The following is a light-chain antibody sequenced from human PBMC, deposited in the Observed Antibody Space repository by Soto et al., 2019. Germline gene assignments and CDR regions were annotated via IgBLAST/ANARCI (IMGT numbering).Light chain of an antibody. CDR2: SAS. J-gene: IGKJ1*01. CDR1: QGIGVR. Sequence: IQMTQSPSTLSASIGDRVTITCRASQGIGVRLAWFQQKPGKAPQYLIQSASTLQSGVPSRFSGSGSGTEFTLTISSLQPDDFATYYCQHYNSYSEAFGQGTKVDI. CDR3: QHYNSYSEA. V-gene: IGKV1D-16*01.